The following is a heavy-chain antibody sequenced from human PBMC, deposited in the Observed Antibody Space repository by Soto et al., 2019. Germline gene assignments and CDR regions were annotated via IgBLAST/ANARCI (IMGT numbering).Heavy chain of an antibody. CDR2: ISSSSSTI. Sequence: EVQLVESGGGLVQPGGSLRLSCAASGFTFSSYSMNWVRQAPGKGLEWVSYISSSSSTIYYADSVKGRFTISRDNAKNSLYRQMNSLRAEDTAVYYGARECIGQRFLEWLSTTGNWFDPWGQGTLVTVSS. CDR3: ARECIGQRFLEWLSTTGNWFDP. J-gene: IGHJ5*02. V-gene: IGHV3-48*01. CDR1: GFTFSSYS. D-gene: IGHD3-3*01.